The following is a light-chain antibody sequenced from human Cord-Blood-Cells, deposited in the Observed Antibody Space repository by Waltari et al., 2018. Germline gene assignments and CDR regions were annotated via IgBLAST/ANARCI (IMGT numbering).Light chain of an antibody. Sequence: DIQMTQSPSSLSASVGDRVTITCRASQSISSYLNWYQQKPGKAPKLLIYAASSLQSGVPSRLSGSGSGTDFTLTISSLQPEDFATYYCQQSYSTLQTFGQGTKVEIK. V-gene: IGKV1-39*01. J-gene: IGKJ1*01. CDR3: QQSYSTLQT. CDR2: AAS. CDR1: QSISSY.